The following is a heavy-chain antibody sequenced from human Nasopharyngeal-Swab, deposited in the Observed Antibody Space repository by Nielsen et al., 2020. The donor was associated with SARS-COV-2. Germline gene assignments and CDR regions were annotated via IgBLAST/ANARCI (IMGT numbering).Heavy chain of an antibody. CDR2: TYYRSKWYN. CDR3: ARVGPRHYDFWSGYSFDY. CDR1: GVSVSSNSAA. Sequence: SQTLSLTCAISGVSVSSNSAAWNWIRQSPSRGLEWLGRTYYRSKWYNDYAVSVKSRITINPDTSKNQFSLQLNSVTPEDTAVYYCARVGPRHYDFWSGYSFDYWGQGTLVTVSS. V-gene: IGHV6-1*01. D-gene: IGHD3-3*01. J-gene: IGHJ4*02.